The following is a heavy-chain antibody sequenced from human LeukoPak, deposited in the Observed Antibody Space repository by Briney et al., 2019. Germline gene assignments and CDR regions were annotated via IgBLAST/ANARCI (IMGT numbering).Heavy chain of an antibody. V-gene: IGHV3-74*01. CDR3: VRGRGVPEYYFDY. J-gene: IGHJ4*02. CDR2: IKTDGSST. CDR1: GFTFSSYW. D-gene: IGHD2-2*01. Sequence: GGSLRLSCTNSGFTFSSYWKQWARQAPGEGLVWVSRIKTDGSSTTYADFVQGRFTISRDNAKNTLYLQMNSLRADDTAVYYCVRGRGVPEYYFDYWGQGTLVTVCS.